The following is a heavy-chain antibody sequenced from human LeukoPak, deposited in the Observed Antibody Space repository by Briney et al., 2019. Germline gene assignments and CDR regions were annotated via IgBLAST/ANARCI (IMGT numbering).Heavy chain of an antibody. Sequence: GGSLRLSCAASGFTFSSYGMHWVRQAPGKGLEWVAVISYDGSNKYYADSVKGRFTISRDNSKNTLYLQMNSLRAEDTAVYYCARGPQWELLWDFDYWGQGTLVTVSS. CDR1: GFTFSSYG. D-gene: IGHD1-26*01. CDR2: ISYDGSNK. V-gene: IGHV3-30*03. J-gene: IGHJ4*02. CDR3: ARGPQWELLWDFDY.